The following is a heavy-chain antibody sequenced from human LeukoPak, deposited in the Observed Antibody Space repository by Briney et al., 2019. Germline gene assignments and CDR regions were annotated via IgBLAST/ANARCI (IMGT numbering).Heavy chain of an antibody. D-gene: IGHD5-18*01. CDR3: AKDEAYSYGYAY. V-gene: IGHV3-33*06. Sequence: GRSLRLSCAASGFTFSSYGMHWVRQAPGKGLEWVAVIWYDGSNKYYADSVKGRFTISRDNSKNTLYLQMNSLRAEDTAVYYCAKDEAYSYGYAYWGQGTLVTVSS. J-gene: IGHJ4*02. CDR1: GFTFSSYG. CDR2: IWYDGSNK.